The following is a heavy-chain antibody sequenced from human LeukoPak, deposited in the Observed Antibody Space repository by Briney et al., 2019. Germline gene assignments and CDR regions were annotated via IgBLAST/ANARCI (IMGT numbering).Heavy chain of an antibody. Sequence: GGSLRLSCAASGFTFSSYSMNWVRQAPGKGLEWVSYISSSSSTIYYADSVKGRFTISRDNSKNTVYLQMSSLRAEDTAVYYCARDLWDYGDPSPFDHWGQGTLVTVSS. J-gene: IGHJ4*02. CDR3: ARDLWDYGDPSPFDH. V-gene: IGHV3-48*01. CDR2: ISSSSSTI. D-gene: IGHD4-17*01. CDR1: GFTFSSYS.